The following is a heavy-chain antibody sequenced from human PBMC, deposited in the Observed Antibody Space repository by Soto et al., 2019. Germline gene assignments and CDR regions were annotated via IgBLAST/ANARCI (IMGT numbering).Heavy chain of an antibody. D-gene: IGHD2-2*01. Sequence: QVQLVQSGAEVEKPGASVKVSCKASGYTFTNYAVHWVRQAPGQRLEWMGWINAGNGNTRFSQNLKGRVTITRDTSARTVYMELSSLRSEDTAVYYCARGHLAVVPVASWFSYMDVWGKGTTVTVSS. CDR1: GYTFTNYA. V-gene: IGHV1-3*01. CDR3: ARGHLAVVPVASWFSYMDV. CDR2: INAGNGNT. J-gene: IGHJ6*03.